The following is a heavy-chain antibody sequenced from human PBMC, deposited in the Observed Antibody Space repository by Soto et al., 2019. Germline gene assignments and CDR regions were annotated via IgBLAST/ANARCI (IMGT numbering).Heavy chain of an antibody. CDR3: AGLDTSMVKTPGY. V-gene: IGHV3-74*01. CDR2: INNDVSSI. Sequence: GGSLRLSCAASGFTFSSYWMNWVRHAPGKGLVWVSRINNDVSSIYYADSVRCRFSISRDSAKNSLYLQMNSLRADDTAVYYCAGLDTSMVKTPGYWGQGTLVTVSS. CDR1: GFTFSSYW. J-gene: IGHJ4*02. D-gene: IGHD5-18*01.